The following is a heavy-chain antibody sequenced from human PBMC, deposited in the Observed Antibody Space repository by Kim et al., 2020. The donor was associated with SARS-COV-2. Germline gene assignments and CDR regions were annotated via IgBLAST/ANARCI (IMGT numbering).Heavy chain of an antibody. D-gene: IGHD3-9*01. CDR3: ARERPSRYFDWLLGPPDAFDI. J-gene: IGHJ3*02. CDR1: GYTFTSYG. CDR2: ISAYNGNT. V-gene: IGHV1-18*01. Sequence: ASVKVSCKASGYTFTSYGISWVRQAPGQGLEWMGWISAYNGNTNYAQKLQGRVTMTTDTSTSTAYMELRSLRSDDTAVYYCARERPSRYFDWLLGPPDAFDIWGQGTMVTVSS.